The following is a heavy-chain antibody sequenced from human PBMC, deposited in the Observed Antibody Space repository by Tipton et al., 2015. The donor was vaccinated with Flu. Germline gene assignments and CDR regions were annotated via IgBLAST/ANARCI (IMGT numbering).Heavy chain of an antibody. J-gene: IGHJ6*02. CDR1: GGSISSYY. V-gene: IGHV4-59*01. CDR2: IYYSGST. Sequence: TLSLTCTVSGGSISSYYWSWIRQPPGKGLEWIGYIYYSGSTNYNPSLKSRVTISVDTSKNQFSLKLSSVTAADTAVYYCARESPRTTIWGAYYYYGMDVWGQGTTVTVSS. D-gene: IGHD1-7*01. CDR3: ARESPRTTIWGAYYYYGMDV.